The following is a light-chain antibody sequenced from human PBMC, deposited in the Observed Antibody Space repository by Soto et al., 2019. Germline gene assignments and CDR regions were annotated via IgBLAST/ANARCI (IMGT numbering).Light chain of an antibody. J-gene: IGLJ2*01. V-gene: IGLV2-8*01. CDR2: EVS. CDR3: SSYAAYNTL. CDR1: SSDVGADNY. Sequence: QSALTQPPSASGSPGQSVTISCTGTSSDVGADNYVSWYQQHPGKAPKLIIYEVSKRPSGVPDRFSGSKSGNTASLAVSGLQAEDEADYYCSSYAAYNTLFGGGTKLTVL.